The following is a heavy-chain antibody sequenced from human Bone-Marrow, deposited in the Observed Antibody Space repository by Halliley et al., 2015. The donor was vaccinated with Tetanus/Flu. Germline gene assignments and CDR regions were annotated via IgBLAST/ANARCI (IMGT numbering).Heavy chain of an antibody. Sequence: CAASGFTFSSYAMSWVRQAPGKGLEWVSLISGSGDNTYFADSVKGRFTISRDNSKNTLYLQMNSLRAEDTAVYYCAKRNYCSSSTCCFDYWGQGTLVTVSS. V-gene: IGHV3-23*01. J-gene: IGHJ4*02. CDR2: ISGSGDNT. CDR3: AKRNYCSSSTCCFDY. CDR1: GFTFSSYA. D-gene: IGHD2-2*01.